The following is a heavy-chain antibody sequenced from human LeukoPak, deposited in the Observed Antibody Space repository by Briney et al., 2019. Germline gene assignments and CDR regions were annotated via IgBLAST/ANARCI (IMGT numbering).Heavy chain of an antibody. CDR2: ISAYNGNT. J-gene: IGHJ4*02. Sequence: GASVKVSCKASGYTFTSYGISWVRQAPGQGLEWMGWISAYNGNTNYAQKLQGRVTMTTDTSTSTAYMELRSLRSDGTAVYYCAREETVWDFWSGPSPQYYFDYWGQGTLVTVSS. D-gene: IGHD3-3*01. CDR3: AREETVWDFWSGPSPQYYFDY. V-gene: IGHV1-18*01. CDR1: GYTFTSYG.